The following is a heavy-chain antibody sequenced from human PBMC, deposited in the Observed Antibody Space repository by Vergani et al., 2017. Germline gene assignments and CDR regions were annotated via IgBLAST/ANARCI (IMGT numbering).Heavy chain of an antibody. CDR1: GHTLTELA. J-gene: IGHJ4*02. V-gene: IGHV1-24*01. CDR3: ARTYGSGSLIDY. CDR2: FDPEDGET. Sequence: VSCKVSGHTLTELAMPWVRQAPGKGLEWMGGFDPEDGETIYAQKFQGRVTMTEDTSTDTAYMEVSSLRSDDTAVYYCARTYGSGSLIDYWGQGTLVTVSS. D-gene: IGHD3-10*01.